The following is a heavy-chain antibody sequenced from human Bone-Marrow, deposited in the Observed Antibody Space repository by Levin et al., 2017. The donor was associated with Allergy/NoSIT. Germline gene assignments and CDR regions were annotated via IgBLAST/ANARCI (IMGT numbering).Heavy chain of an antibody. CDR3: RVAGSLVGDDY. Sequence: PGGSLRLSCAASGFTFSSYTMHWVRQAAGKGLEWVAIISYDERNKYYAASVKGRFTISRDNSKNTLYLQMNSLRAEDTAVYYCRVAGSLVGDDYWGQGTLVTVSS. CDR1: GFTFSSYT. D-gene: IGHD6-19*01. V-gene: IGHV3-30*04. CDR2: ISYDERNK. J-gene: IGHJ4*02.